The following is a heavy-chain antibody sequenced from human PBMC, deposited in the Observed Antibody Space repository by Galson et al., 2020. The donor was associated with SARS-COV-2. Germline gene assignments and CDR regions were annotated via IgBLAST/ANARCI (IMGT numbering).Heavy chain of an antibody. V-gene: IGHV4-31*02. CDR2: IYYSGST. Sequence: SGGYYWGWIRQHPGKGLEWIGYIYYSGSTYYNPSLKSRVTISIDMSKNQFSLKLTSVTAADTAVYYCARNFYQSDAFDIWGQGTVVTVSS. J-gene: IGHJ3*02. CDR3: ARNFYQSDAFDI. D-gene: IGHD3-3*01. CDR1: SGGYY.